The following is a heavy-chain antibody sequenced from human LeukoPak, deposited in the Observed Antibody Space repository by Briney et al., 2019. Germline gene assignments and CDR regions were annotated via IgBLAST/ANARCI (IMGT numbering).Heavy chain of an antibody. CDR1: GGSISSYY. D-gene: IGHD3-10*01. Sequence: PSETLSLTCTVAGGSISSYYWSWIRQPAGKGLEWIGRIYTNGSTNYNPSLKSRVTMSADTSKNQFSLKLSSVTAADTAVYYCARGAYHYGSGSYYFDYWGQGILVTVSS. V-gene: IGHV4-4*07. CDR3: ARGAYHYGSGSYYFDY. J-gene: IGHJ4*02. CDR2: IYTNGST.